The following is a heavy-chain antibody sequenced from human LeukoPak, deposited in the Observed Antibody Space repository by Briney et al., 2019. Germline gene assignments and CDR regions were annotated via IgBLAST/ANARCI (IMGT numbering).Heavy chain of an antibody. V-gene: IGHV3-21*01. CDR2: ISSSSSYI. D-gene: IGHD3-22*01. Sequence: GGSLRLSCAASGFTFSSYSMNWVRKPPGKGLEWVSSISSSSSYIYYADSVKGRFTISRDNAKNSLYLQMNSLRAEDTAVYYCARDRPYYDSSGYSSVAFDYWAREPWSPSPQ. CDR1: GFTFSSYS. CDR3: ARDRPYYDSSGYSSVAFDY. J-gene: IGHJ4*02.